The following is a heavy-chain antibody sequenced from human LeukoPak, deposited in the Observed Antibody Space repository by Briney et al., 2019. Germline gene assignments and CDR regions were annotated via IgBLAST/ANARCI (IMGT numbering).Heavy chain of an antibody. V-gene: IGHV3-21*01. CDR3: ARPHSPRYYYYYMDV. CDR2: ISSSSSYI. J-gene: IGHJ6*03. Sequence: GGSLRLSCAASGFTFSSYSMNWVRQAPGKGLEWVSSISSSSSYIYYADSVKGRFTISRDNAKNSLYLQMNSLRAEDTAVYYCARPHSPRYYYYYMDVWGKGTTVTVSS. D-gene: IGHD6-6*01. CDR1: GFTFSSYS.